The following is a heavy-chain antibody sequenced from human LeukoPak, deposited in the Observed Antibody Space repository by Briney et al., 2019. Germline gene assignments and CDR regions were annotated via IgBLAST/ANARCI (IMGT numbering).Heavy chain of an antibody. CDR1: GGSISSYY. CDR3: ASSWELGAFDI. J-gene: IGHJ3*02. V-gene: IGHV4-59*01. Sequence: PSETLSLTCTVSGGSISSYYWSWIRQPPGKGLEWIGYIYYSGSTNYNPSLKSRVTISVDTSKNQFSLKLSSVTAADTAVYYCASSWELGAFDIWGQGTMVTVSS. D-gene: IGHD1-26*01. CDR2: IYYSGST.